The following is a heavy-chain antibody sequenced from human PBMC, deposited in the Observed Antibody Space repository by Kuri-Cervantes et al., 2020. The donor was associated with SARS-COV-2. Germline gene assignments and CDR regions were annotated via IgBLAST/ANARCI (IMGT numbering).Heavy chain of an antibody. J-gene: IGHJ4*02. Sequence: GESLKISCAASGFTFSSYAMGWVRQAPGKGLEWVSAISGSGGSTYYADSVKGRFTISRDNSKNTLYLQMNSLRAEDTAVYYCAKGYCTSTSCYRFDYWGQGTLVTVSS. CDR2: ISGSGGST. CDR3: AKGYCTSTSCYRFDY. CDR1: GFTFSSYA. D-gene: IGHD2-2*01. V-gene: IGHV3-23*01.